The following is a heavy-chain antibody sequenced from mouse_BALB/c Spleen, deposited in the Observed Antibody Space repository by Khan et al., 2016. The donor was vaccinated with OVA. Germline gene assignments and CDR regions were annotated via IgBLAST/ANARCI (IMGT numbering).Heavy chain of an antibody. CDR3: ARKGNYLYAMDY. J-gene: IGHJ4*01. Sequence: VQLKQSGAELVKPGASVKLSCTASGFNFKDNYMHWVKQSPEQGLEWIGRIDPANGNTKYDPKFQGKATITADTSSNTAYLQLSSLTSEDTAVYYCARKGNYLYAMDYWGQGTSVTVSS. V-gene: IGHV14-3*02. CDR2: IDPANGNT. CDR1: GFNFKDNY. D-gene: IGHD2-1*01.